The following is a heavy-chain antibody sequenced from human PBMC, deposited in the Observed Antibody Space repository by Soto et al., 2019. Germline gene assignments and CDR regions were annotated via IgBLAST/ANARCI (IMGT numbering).Heavy chain of an antibody. Sequence: PSETLSLTCAVYGGSLSGYYWSWIRQPPGKGLEWIGEINHSGSTNYNPSLKSRVTISVDTSKNQFSLKLSSVTAADTAVYYCARRSDYWGQGTLVTVSS. CDR3: ARRSDY. CDR2: INHSGST. V-gene: IGHV4-34*01. CDR1: GGSLSGYY. J-gene: IGHJ4*02.